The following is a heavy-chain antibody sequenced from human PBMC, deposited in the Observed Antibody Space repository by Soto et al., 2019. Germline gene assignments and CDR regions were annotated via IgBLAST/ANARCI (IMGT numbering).Heavy chain of an antibody. V-gene: IGHV4-30-2*01. D-gene: IGHD2-21*02. Sequence: QLQLQESGSGLVKPSQTLSLTCAVSGFSISSGGYSWSWIRQPPGKGLEWIGYIYHTESTYYNPSLRSRVTLSVDRSKSQFSLKLSSVTAADTAVYFCARSRLDVVTAVPRSFDYWGQGTLVTVSS. CDR2: IYHTEST. J-gene: IGHJ4*02. CDR1: GFSISSGGYS. CDR3: ARSRLDVVTAVPRSFDY.